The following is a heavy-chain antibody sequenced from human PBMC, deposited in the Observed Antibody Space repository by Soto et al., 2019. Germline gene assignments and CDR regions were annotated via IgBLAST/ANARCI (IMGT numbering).Heavy chain of an antibody. V-gene: IGHV1-18*01. CDR1: GYTFTTYD. CDR3: ARVIGYYYHMDV. J-gene: IGHJ6*02. Sequence: QVQLVQSGGEVKKPGASVKVSCKASGYTFTTYDLSWVRQAPGQGLEWMGWISAYNGNTNYAQNLQGRVTMTTDTSPSTAYMELRSPRSDVTAVYYCARVIGYYYHMDVWGQGTTVTVSS. D-gene: IGHD3-22*01. CDR2: ISAYNGNT.